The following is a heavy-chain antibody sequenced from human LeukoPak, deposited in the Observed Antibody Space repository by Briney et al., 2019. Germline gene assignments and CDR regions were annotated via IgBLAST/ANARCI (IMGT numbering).Heavy chain of an antibody. CDR2: ISYDGSNK. J-gene: IGHJ4*02. V-gene: IGHV3-30*18. CDR3: AKVGNDYGDYLDYFDY. D-gene: IGHD4-17*01. CDR1: GLTISNNF. Sequence: GGSLRLSCAASGLTISNNFMGWVRQAPGKGLEWVAVISYDGSNKYYADSVKGRFTISRDNSKNTLYLQMNSLRAEDTAVYYCAKVGNDYGDYLDYFDYWGQGTLVTVSS.